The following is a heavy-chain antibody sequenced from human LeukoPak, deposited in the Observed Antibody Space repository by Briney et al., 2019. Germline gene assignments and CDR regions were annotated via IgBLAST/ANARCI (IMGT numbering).Heavy chain of an antibody. D-gene: IGHD1-26*01. CDR3: ARVIGSRNGMDV. CDR2: IYYSGST. Sequence: SETLSLTCTVSGGSISSYYWSWIRQPPGKGLEWIGYIYYSGSTNYNPSLKSRVTISVDTSKNQFSLKVSSVTAADTAVYYCARVIGSRNGMDVWGQGTMVTVSS. CDR1: GGSISSYY. V-gene: IGHV4-59*01. J-gene: IGHJ6*02.